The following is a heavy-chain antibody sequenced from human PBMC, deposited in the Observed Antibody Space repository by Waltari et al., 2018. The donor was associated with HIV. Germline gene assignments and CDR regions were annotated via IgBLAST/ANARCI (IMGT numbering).Heavy chain of an antibody. V-gene: IGHV1-2*02. CDR3: ARDRADRSSKNWFDP. Sequence: QVQLVQSGAEVKKPGASVKVSCKDSGYTFTGYYIHWARQAPGQGLEWMGWINPNRGSTNYAQKFQGRVTMTRDTSISTAYMELSSLTYDDTAVYYCARDRADRSSKNWFDPWGQGTLVTVSS. CDR1: GYTFTGYY. J-gene: IGHJ5*02. D-gene: IGHD2-15*01. CDR2: INPNRGST.